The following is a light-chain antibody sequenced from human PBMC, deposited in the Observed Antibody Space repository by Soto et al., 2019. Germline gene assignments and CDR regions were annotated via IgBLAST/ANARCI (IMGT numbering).Light chain of an antibody. CDR2: AAS. CDR1: QGISNY. Sequence: DIQMTQSPSSLSASVGDRVTITCRASQGISNYLAWYQQIPGKVPKLLISAASTLQSGVPSRFSGSGSGTDFTLTISILQPDDVATYYCQKYTKAPAFGGGTKVEIK. V-gene: IGKV1-27*01. CDR3: QKYTKAPA. J-gene: IGKJ4*01.